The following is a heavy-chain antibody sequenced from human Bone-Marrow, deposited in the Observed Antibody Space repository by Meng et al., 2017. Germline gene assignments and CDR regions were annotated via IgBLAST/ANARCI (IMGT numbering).Heavy chain of an antibody. Sequence: SETLSLTCAVYGGSFSGYYWSWIRQPPGKGLEWIGEINHSGSTNYNPSLKSRVTISVDTSKNQFSLKLSSVTAADTAVYYCARVMDYGDHYYYYGKDVWGQGTTVTVSS. V-gene: IGHV4-34*01. CDR1: GGSFSGYY. D-gene: IGHD4-17*01. CDR3: ARVMDYGDHYYYYGKDV. CDR2: INHSGST. J-gene: IGHJ6*02.